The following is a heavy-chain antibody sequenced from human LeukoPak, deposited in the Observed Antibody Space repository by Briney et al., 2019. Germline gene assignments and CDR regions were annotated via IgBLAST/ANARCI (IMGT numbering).Heavy chain of an antibody. CDR3: AREGTAMVSFDY. D-gene: IGHD5-18*01. CDR1: GFTFSSYE. J-gene: IGHJ4*02. V-gene: IGHV3-48*03. Sequence: QPGGSLRLSCAAAGFTFSSYEMNWVRQAPGKGLEWVSYNSSGGNTIYYADSVKGRFTISRDNAKNSLYLQMNSLRAEDTAVYYCAREGTAMVSFDYWGQGTLVTVSS. CDR2: NSSGGNTI.